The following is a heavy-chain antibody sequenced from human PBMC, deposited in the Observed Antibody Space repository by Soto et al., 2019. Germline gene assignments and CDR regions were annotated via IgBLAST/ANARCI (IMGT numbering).Heavy chain of an antibody. CDR3: ASLNRPPFGYSSGWYLNY. V-gene: IGHV5-51*01. CDR2: IYPGDSDT. D-gene: IGHD6-19*01. CDR1: GYSFTSYW. J-gene: IGHJ4*02. Sequence: GESLKISCKGSGYSFTSYWIGWVRQMPGKGLEWMGIIYPGDSDTRYSPSFQGQVTISADKSISTAYLQWSSLKASDTAMYYCASLNRPPFGYSSGWYLNYWGQGTLVTVSS.